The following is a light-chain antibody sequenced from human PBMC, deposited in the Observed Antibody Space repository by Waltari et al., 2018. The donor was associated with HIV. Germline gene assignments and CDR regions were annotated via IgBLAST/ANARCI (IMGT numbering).Light chain of an antibody. CDR2: ATT. CDR1: SSNIGAGFD. J-gene: IGLJ1*01. CDR3: QSYDSSLTSYV. V-gene: IGLV1-40*01. Sequence: QSVLTQAPSVSGAPGQRVTISCTGSSSNIGAGFDVHWYQQLPGIAPKLLIYATTQRHSGVPDRFSGSRSGTSASLAITGLQAEDEADYYCQSYDSSLTSYVFASGTRVTVL.